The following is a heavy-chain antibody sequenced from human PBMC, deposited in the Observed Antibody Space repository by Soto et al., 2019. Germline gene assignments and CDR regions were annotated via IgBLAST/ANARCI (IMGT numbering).Heavy chain of an antibody. CDR1: GGSINTFY. CDR3: ASRAYCSGGSCYYYYYGMDV. D-gene: IGHD2-15*01. V-gene: IGHV4-4*07. J-gene: IGHJ6*02. Sequence: PSETLSLTCTVSGGSINTFYWSWVRQPAGKGLEWIGRIFSSGSTSFNPSLESRVTISVDTSKNQFSLKLSSVTAADTAVYHCASRAYCSGGSCYYYYYGMDVWGQGTTVTVSS. CDR2: IFSSGST.